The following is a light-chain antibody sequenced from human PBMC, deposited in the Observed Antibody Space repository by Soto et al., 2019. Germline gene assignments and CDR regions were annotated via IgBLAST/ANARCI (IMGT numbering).Light chain of an antibody. J-gene: IGKJ5*01. Sequence: DIVMRQCPLLLPGARGEPASLSFRSSQSVLHPNGTCYLDWYLQKPGQSPQLLIYLGSNRASGVPYRFSGSGSGTDFTLKISRVVAEDVGIYYCMQALQNPVTFGQGTRLEIK. CDR1: QSVLHPNGTCY. V-gene: IGKV2-28*01. CDR3: MQALQNPVT. CDR2: LGS.